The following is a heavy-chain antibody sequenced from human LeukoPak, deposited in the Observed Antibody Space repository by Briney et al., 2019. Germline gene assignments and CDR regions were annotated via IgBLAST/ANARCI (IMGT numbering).Heavy chain of an antibody. D-gene: IGHD2-21*02. CDR2: VSYDGSNK. CDR3: ARSTYCGGDCYLRAFDI. V-gene: IGHV3-30*03. Sequence: GGSLRLSCAAPGFTFRIYGMHWVRQAPGKGLEWVAVVSYDGSNKYYADSVKGRFTISRDNSKNTLYLQMNSLRAEDTAVYYCARSTYCGGDCYLRAFDIWGQGTMVTVSS. J-gene: IGHJ3*02. CDR1: GFTFRIYG.